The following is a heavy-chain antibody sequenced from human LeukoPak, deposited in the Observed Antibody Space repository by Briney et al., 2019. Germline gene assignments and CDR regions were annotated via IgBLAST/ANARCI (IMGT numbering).Heavy chain of an antibody. CDR2: ISYDGSNK. Sequence: GGSLRLSCAASGFTFSSYAMHWVRQAPGKGLEWVAIISYDGSNKYYADSVKGRFTISRDNAKNSLYLQMDSLRAEDTAVYYCARDQRARDYYYGMDVWAKGPRSPSP. D-gene: IGHD6-25*01. CDR1: GFTFSSYA. V-gene: IGHV3-30-3*01. J-gene: IGHJ6*02. CDR3: ARDQRARDYYYGMDV.